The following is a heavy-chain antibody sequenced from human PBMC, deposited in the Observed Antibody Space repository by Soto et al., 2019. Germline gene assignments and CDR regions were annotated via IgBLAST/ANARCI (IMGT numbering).Heavy chain of an antibody. CDR3: AREGRDGYRMSAFDI. Sequence: ASVKVSCKASGYTFTSYGISWVRQAPGQGLEWMGWISAYNGNTNYVQKLQGRVTMTTDTSTSTAYMELRSLRSDDTAVYYCAREGRDGYRMSAFDIWGQGTMVTVSS. CDR2: ISAYNGNT. J-gene: IGHJ3*02. D-gene: IGHD5-12*01. CDR1: GYTFTSYG. V-gene: IGHV1-18*04.